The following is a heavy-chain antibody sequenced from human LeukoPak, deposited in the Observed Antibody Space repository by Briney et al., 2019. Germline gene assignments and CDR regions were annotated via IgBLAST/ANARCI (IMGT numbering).Heavy chain of an antibody. J-gene: IGHJ4*02. CDR3: ATGGWFGELLRANYFDY. V-gene: IGHV3-11*01. D-gene: IGHD3-10*01. CDR1: GFTFGDYY. CDR2: ISRSGSTI. Sequence: GGSLRLSCAASGFTFGDYYMSWIRQAPGKGLEWVSDISRSGSTIDYADSVKGRFTISRDNAKNSLYLQMNSLRAEDTAVYYCATGGWFGELLRANYFDYWGQGTLVTVSS.